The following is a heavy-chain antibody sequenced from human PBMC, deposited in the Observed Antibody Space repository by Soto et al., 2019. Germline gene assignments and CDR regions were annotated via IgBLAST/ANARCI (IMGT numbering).Heavy chain of an antibody. CDR3: ARGDYWYDGMDH. J-gene: IGHJ6*02. CDR2: IYYSGST. CDR1: GGSISSDY. Sequence: QVQLQESGPGLVKPSETLSLTCTVSGGSISSDYWSWLRQPPGKGLEWIGYIYYSGSTNYNPSLRVRVTTSGDTSKIHGSGKLSSVTAADTGVSYGARGDYWYDGMDHWGQGTTVTVSS. V-gene: IGHV4-59*01.